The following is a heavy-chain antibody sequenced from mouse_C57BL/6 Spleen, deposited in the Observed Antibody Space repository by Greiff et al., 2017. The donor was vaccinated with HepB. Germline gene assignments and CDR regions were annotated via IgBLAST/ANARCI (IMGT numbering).Heavy chain of an antibody. D-gene: IGHD1-1*01. V-gene: IGHV5-6*01. CDR2: ISSGGRYT. Sequence: EVKLVESGGDLVKPGGSLKLSCAASGFTFSSYGMSWVRQTPDKRLEWVATISSGGRYTYYPDSVKGRFTISRDNAKNTLYLQMSSLKSEDTAMYYCARQEYYCPYAMDYWGQGTSVTVSS. CDR3: ARQEYYCPYAMDY. J-gene: IGHJ4*01. CDR1: GFTFSSYG.